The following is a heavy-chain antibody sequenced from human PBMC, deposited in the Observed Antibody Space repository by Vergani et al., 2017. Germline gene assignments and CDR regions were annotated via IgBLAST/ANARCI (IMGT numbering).Heavy chain of an antibody. D-gene: IGHD2-2*01. J-gene: IGHJ3*01. V-gene: IGHV3-48*01. CDR1: GFDFSSYI. CDR2: VSTGTKSQ. Sequence: QLVESGGGWVQPGGSLRLSCVVSGFDFSSYIMNWVRPAPGKGLEWVSFVSTGTKSQSYAESVKGRFTISRDSAKNSLYLQMDSLRAEDTAVYYCAREYSSTSDRAFDFWGQGTKVTVSS. CDR3: AREYSSTSDRAFDF.